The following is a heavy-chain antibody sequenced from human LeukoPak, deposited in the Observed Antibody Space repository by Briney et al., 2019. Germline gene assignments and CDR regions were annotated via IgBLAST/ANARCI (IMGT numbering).Heavy chain of an antibody. V-gene: IGHV1-2*04. CDR3: VTGIYNGWYYFDS. D-gene: IGHD6-19*01. J-gene: IGHJ4*02. CDR1: GYTFTGYY. Sequence: ASVKVFCKASGYTFTGYYIHWVRQAPGQGLEWMGWINPNSGGTNYAQKFQGWVTMTRDTSISTAYMELSRLRSDDTAVYYCVTGIYNGWYYFDSWGQGTLVTVSS. CDR2: INPNSGGT.